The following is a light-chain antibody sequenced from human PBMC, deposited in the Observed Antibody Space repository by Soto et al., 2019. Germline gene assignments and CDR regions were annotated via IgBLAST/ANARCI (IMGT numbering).Light chain of an antibody. Sequence: DIQMTQSPSTLSASVGDRVTITCRASQSISSWLAWYQQKPGKAPKLLIYKASSLESGVPSRFGGSGSGTEFTLTISSLQPDDVATYYYQQYNSYWTFGQGTKVEIK. J-gene: IGKJ1*01. V-gene: IGKV1-5*03. CDR1: QSISSW. CDR2: KAS. CDR3: QQYNSYWT.